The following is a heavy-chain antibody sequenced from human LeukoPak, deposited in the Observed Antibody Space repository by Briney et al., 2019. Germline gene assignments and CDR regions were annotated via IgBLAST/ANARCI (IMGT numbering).Heavy chain of an antibody. CDR3: ARDQGSSWYGY. J-gene: IGHJ4*02. CDR1: GYTFTSYG. Sequence: ASVKVSCEASGYTFTSYGISWVRQAPGQGLEWMGGIIPIFGTANYAQKFQGRVTITADESTSTAYMELSSLRSEDTAVYYCARDQGSSWYGYWGQGTLVTVSS. CDR2: IIPIFGTA. V-gene: IGHV1-69*13. D-gene: IGHD6-13*01.